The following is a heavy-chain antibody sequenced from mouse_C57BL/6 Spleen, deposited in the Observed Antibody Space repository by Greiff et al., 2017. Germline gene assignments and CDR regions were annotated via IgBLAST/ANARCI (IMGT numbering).Heavy chain of an antibody. Sequence: QVQLQESGPGLVQPSQSLSITCTVSGFSLTSYGVHWVRQSPGKGLEWLGVIWGGGSTDYNAAFISRLSISNDYSKSHVFVKMNSLQADDTAIYYWARNDGGTWFAYWGQGTLVTVSA. D-gene: IGHD1-2*01. V-gene: IGHV2-2*01. CDR1: GFSLTSYG. CDR3: ARNDGGTWFAY. CDR2: IWGGGST. J-gene: IGHJ3*01.